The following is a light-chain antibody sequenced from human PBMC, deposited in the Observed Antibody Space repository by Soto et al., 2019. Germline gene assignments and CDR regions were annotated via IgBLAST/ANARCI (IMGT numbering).Light chain of an antibody. CDR3: QQSYRFPKT. CDR2: AAS. J-gene: IGKJ1*01. CDR1: QTVTSY. V-gene: IGKV1-39*01. Sequence: DVQMTQSPSSLSASVGDSLTLTCRASQTVTSYLNWYQQKPGKAPKLLIYAASTLQSGVPSRFSGSGSGTEFTLTIISLPPEDFATYYCQQSYRFPKTFGRGTKVEVK.